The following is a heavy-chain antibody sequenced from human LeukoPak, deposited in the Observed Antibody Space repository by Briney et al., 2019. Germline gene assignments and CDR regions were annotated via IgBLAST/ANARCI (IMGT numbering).Heavy chain of an antibody. CDR2: IYYSGST. CDR1: GGSISSSSYY. V-gene: IGHV4-39*01. CDR3: ARVGYFDWLFPVYYYYYYMDV. Sequence: SETLSLTCTVSGGSISSSSYYWGWIRQPPGKGLEWIGSIYYSGSTYYNPSLKSRVTISVDTSKNQFSLKLSSVTAADTAVYYCARVGYFDWLFPVYYYYYYMDVWGKGTTVTVSS. J-gene: IGHJ6*03. D-gene: IGHD3-9*01.